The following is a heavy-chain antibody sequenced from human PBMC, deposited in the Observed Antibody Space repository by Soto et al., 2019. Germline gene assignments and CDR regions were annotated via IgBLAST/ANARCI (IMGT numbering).Heavy chain of an antibody. CDR2: INHSGST. Sequence: SETLSLTCAVYGGSFSGYYWSWIRQPPGKGLEWIGEINHSGSTNYNPSLKSRVTISVDTSKNQFSLKLSSVTAADTAVYYCARGVPRLQSVVPYNWFDPWGQGTLVTVSS. CDR3: ARGVPRLQSVVPYNWFDP. J-gene: IGHJ5*02. CDR1: GGSFSGYY. V-gene: IGHV4-34*01. D-gene: IGHD4-4*01.